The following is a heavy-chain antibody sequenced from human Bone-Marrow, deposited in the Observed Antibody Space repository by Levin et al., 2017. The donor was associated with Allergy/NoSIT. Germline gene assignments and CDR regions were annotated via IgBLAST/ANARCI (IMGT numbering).Heavy chain of an antibody. V-gene: IGHV3-30*04. CDR1: LFIFLEYG. D-gene: IGHD3-10*01. CDR2: ILYDGRKQ. CDR3: VRGGHYYGSGTYYNGDS. J-gene: IGHJ5*01. Sequence: SLILSFSPSLFIFLEYGLFWVRQPPGKGLEWVSLILYDGRKQFYADSVKGRFTTSRAHSRNTLYLQMNSLRAEDTAVYYCVRGGHYYGSGTYYNGDSWGQGTLVIVSS.